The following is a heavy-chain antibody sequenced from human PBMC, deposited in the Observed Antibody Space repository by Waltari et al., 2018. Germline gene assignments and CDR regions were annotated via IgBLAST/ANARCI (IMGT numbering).Heavy chain of an antibody. CDR3: AHSLNPDYDVLTGAHSQYFQY. CDR1: GFSLSASGEG. D-gene: IGHD3-9*01. CDR2: IYWNFET. Sequence: QITLKESGLTLVKPTQTLTLTCTFSGFSLSASGEGVGWIRQSPGTAPEWLASIYWNFETRYSPSLSGRVTLTKATSKNQVVLTVTNMDPMDTATYYCAHSLNPDYDVLTGAHSQYFQYWGQGTLVTVSS. J-gene: IGHJ1*01. V-gene: IGHV2-5*01.